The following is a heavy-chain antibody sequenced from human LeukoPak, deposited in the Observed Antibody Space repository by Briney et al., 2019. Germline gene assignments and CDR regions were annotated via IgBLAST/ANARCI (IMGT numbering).Heavy chain of an antibody. CDR3: ARLGRRSDY. Sequence: SETLSLTCAVYGGSFSGYYWSWIRQPPGKGLEWIGEINHSGSTNYNPSLKSRVTISVDTSKNQFSLKLSSVTAADTAVYYCARLGRRSDYWGQGTPVTVSS. V-gene: IGHV4-34*01. CDR1: GGSFSGYY. D-gene: IGHD2-15*01. CDR2: INHSGST. J-gene: IGHJ4*02.